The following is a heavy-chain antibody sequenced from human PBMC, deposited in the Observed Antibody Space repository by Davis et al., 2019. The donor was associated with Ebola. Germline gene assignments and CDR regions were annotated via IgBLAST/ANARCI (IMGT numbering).Heavy chain of an antibody. V-gene: IGHV5-51*01. J-gene: IGHJ4*02. CDR2: IYAGDSDT. D-gene: IGHD6-19*01. CDR3: ARREQWLGAPFDY. Sequence: GESLKISCTGSGYSFTSYWIAWVRQTPGKGLEWMGIIYAGDSDTSYSPSFQGQVTISADKSISTAYLQWSSLKASDTAMYYCARREQWLGAPFDYWGQGTLVTVSS. CDR1: GYSFTSYW.